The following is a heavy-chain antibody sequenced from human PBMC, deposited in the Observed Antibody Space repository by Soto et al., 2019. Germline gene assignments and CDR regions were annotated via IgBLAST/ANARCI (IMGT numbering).Heavy chain of an antibody. V-gene: IGHV1-3*01. D-gene: IGHD2-2*01. Sequence: ASVKASCKASGYTLTSYAMHWVRQATRKRLEWMGWINAGNGNTKYSQKFQGRVTITRDTSASTAYMELSSLRSEDTAVYYCASVVLVPAAHTHSGYYCAQGTLVTVSS. CDR2: INAGNGNT. J-gene: IGHJ4*02. CDR1: GYTLTSYA. CDR3: ASVVLVPAAHTHSGYY.